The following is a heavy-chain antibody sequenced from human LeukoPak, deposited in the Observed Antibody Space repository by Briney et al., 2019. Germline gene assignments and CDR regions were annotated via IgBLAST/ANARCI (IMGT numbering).Heavy chain of an antibody. Sequence: ASVKVSCKASGYTFTTYAVHWVRQAPGQRLEWMGWINAGNGNTKYSQKFQARVTITRDTSASTAYMELSSLRSEDTAVYYCARDPIGSRWPYYFDYWGQGTLVTVSS. CDR3: ARDPIGSRWPYYFDY. V-gene: IGHV1-3*01. D-gene: IGHD6-13*01. J-gene: IGHJ4*02. CDR2: INAGNGNT. CDR1: GYTFTTYA.